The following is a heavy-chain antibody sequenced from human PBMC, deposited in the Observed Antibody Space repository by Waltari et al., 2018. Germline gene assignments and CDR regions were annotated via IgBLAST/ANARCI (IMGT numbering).Heavy chain of an antibody. D-gene: IGHD1-7*01. J-gene: IGHJ4*02. Sequence: QVQLQQWGAGLLKPSETLSLTCAVYGGSFSGYYWSWIRQPPGKGLEWIGEINHSGSTNYNPSLKSRVTISVDTSKNQFSLKLSSVTAADTAVYYCALVTGYNWNCKTFDYWGQGTLVTVSS. V-gene: IGHV4-34*01. CDR1: GGSFSGYY. CDR3: ALVTGYNWNCKTFDY. CDR2: INHSGST.